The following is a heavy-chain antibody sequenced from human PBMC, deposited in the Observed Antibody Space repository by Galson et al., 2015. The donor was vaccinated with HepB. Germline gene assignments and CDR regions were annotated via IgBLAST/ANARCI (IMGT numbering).Heavy chain of an antibody. Sequence: SLRLSCAASGFTFSSYWMSWVRQAPGKGLEWVANIKQDGSEKYYVDSVKGRFTISRDNAKNSLYLQMNSLRAEDTAVYYCARVRSSGWYAATDFDYWGQGTLVTVSS. V-gene: IGHV3-7*03. CDR3: ARVRSSGWYAATDFDY. CDR1: GFTFSSYW. CDR2: IKQDGSEK. J-gene: IGHJ4*02. D-gene: IGHD6-19*01.